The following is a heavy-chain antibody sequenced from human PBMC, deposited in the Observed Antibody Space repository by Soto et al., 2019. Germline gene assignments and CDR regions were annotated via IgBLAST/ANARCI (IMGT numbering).Heavy chain of an antibody. J-gene: IGHJ6*02. D-gene: IGHD3-16*01. CDR2: IIPLLGTV. CDR3: ARSGLRRPHNPYRFFGLDV. CDR1: GATFTNSV. V-gene: IGHV1-69*06. Sequence: QGQLVQSGAEVQKPGSSVKVSCRASGATFTNSVITWVRKGPGQGLEFMGGIIPLLGTVDYAATFQGRVTLTEDKVTNTVYLERRSLRYDDTAVYYCARSGLRRPHNPYRFFGLDVWGHGTTVSV.